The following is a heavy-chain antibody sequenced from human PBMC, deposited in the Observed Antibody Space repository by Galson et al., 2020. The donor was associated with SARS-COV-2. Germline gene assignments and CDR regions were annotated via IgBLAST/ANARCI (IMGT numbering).Heavy chain of an antibody. V-gene: IGHV3-23*01. CDR3: AKGYSYGQKGYFDY. J-gene: IGHJ4*02. Sequence: GESLKISCAASGFTFSSYAMSWVRQAPGKGLEWVSAISGSGGSTYYADSVKGRFTISRDNSKNTLYLQMNSLRAEDTAVYYCAKGYSYGQKGYFDYWGQGTLVTVSS. D-gene: IGHD5-18*01. CDR1: GFTFSSYA. CDR2: ISGSGGST.